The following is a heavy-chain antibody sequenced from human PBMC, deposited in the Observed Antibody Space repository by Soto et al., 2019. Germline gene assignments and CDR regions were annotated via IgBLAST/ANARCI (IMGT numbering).Heavy chain of an antibody. V-gene: IGHV1-2*04. CDR3: ASSLDSSTGPYAFAI. CDR1: GYTFTGYY. J-gene: IGHJ3*02. D-gene: IGHD6-13*01. Sequence: ASVKVSCKASGYTFTGYYMHWVRQAPGQGLEWMGWINPNSGGTNYAQKFQGWVTITRDTSISTAYMELSRLRSEDTAMYYCASSLDSSTGPYAFAIWGQGTMVTVSS. CDR2: INPNSGGT.